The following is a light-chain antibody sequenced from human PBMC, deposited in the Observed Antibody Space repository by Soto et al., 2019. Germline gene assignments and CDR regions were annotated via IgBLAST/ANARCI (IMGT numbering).Light chain of an antibody. Sequence: EIVMTQSPATLSVSPGERATLSCRARQSVSSNLAWYQQKPGQAPRLLIYGASTRATGIPARFSGSGSGTDFTLTISSLQSEDFAVYYCQQYNNWPQTFGQGTKLDIK. J-gene: IGKJ2*01. CDR2: GAS. V-gene: IGKV3-15*01. CDR1: QSVSSN. CDR3: QQYNNWPQT.